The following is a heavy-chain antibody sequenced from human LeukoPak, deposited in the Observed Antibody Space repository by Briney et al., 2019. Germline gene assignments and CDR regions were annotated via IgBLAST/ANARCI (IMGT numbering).Heavy chain of an antibody. CDR2: ISPGGGPT. D-gene: IGHD5-12*01. CDR3: AKDGAWLRFDD. J-gene: IGHJ4*02. V-gene: IGHV3-23*01. CDR1: GFTFSSHS. Sequence: GGSLRLSCAASGFTFSSHSVNWVRQAPGKGREWVSGISPGGGPTYYADSVRGRFSISRDDLKDTLYLQMKNLRAEDTAVYYCAKDGAWLRFDDWGQGILVTVSS.